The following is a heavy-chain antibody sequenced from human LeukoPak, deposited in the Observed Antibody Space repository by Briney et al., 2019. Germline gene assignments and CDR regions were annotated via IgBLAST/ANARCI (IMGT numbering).Heavy chain of an antibody. CDR1: GYTFTSYA. CDR3: AREGNWNDVNAFDI. D-gene: IGHD1-1*01. J-gene: IGHJ3*02. CDR2: IKTNTGNP. V-gene: IGHV7-4-1*02. Sequence: ASVKVSCKASGYTFTSYAMNWVRQAPGQGLEWMGWIKTNTGNPTYAQGFTGRFVFSLDTSVSTAYLQISSLKAEDTAVYYCAREGNWNDVNAFDIWGQGTMVTVSS.